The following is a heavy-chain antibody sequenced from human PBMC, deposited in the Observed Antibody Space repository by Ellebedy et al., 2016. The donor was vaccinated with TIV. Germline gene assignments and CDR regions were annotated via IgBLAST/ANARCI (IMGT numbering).Heavy chain of an antibody. Sequence: GGSLRLSCAASGFTVSSNYMSWVRQAPAKGLEWVSFISGGGGANYADSVRGRFSISRDNLKNTVYLQMNSLRAEDTAMYFCARGDWFGEAPHYSYHMDVWGQGTTVTVSS. CDR3: ARGDWFGEAPHYSYHMDV. CDR1: GFTVSSNY. CDR2: ISGGGGA. J-gene: IGHJ6*02. D-gene: IGHD3-10*01. V-gene: IGHV3-66*01.